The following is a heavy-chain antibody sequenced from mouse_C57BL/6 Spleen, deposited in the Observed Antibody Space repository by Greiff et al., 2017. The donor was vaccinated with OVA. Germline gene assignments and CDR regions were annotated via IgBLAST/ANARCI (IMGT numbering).Heavy chain of an antibody. V-gene: IGHV5-9-1*02. Sequence: EVMLVESGEGLVKPGGSLKLSCAASGFTFSSYAMSWVRQTPEKRLEWVAYISSGGDYIYYADTVKGRFTISRDNARNTLYLQMSSLKSEDTAMYYCTREGSSWGFAYWGQGTLVTVSA. CDR1: GFTFSSYA. CDR3: TREGSSWGFAY. CDR2: ISSGGDYI. J-gene: IGHJ3*01.